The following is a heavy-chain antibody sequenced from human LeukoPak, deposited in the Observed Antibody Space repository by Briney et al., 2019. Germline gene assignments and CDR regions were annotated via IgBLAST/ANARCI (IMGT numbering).Heavy chain of an antibody. Sequence: SETLSLTCAVYGGSFSGYYWSWIRQPPGKGLEWIGEMNHSGSTNYYPCLKSRVTISVDTSKSQFSLKLTSVTAADTAVYYCARPTERYYYDSSGYFDAFDIWGQGTMVTVSS. CDR2: MNHSGST. V-gene: IGHV4-34*01. J-gene: IGHJ3*02. D-gene: IGHD3-22*01. CDR3: ARPTERYYYDSSGYFDAFDI. CDR1: GGSFSGYY.